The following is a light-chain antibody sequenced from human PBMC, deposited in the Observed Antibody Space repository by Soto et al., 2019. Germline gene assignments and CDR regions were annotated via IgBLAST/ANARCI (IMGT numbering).Light chain of an antibody. Sequence: QSVLTQPPSVSGTPGQRVTISCSGSSSNIGSNTVNWYQQLPGTAPKLLIYSNDLWPSGFSDRFSGSKSGTSASLAMSGLQSEDEADYYCSSWDESLNGVMFGGGTKLTVL. CDR2: SND. J-gene: IGLJ3*02. CDR1: SSNIGSNT. CDR3: SSWDESLNGVM. V-gene: IGLV1-44*01.